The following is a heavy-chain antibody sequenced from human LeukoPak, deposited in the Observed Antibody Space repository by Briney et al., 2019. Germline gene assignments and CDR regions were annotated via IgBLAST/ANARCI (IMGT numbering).Heavy chain of an antibody. D-gene: IGHD2-2*01. V-gene: IGHV3-30*02. J-gene: IGHJ6*03. CDR2: IRYDGSNK. CDR1: GFTFSSYT. CDR3: AKPSYCSSTSCYFYYYYYYMDV. Sequence: PGGSLRLSCAASGFTFSSYTMNWVRQAPGKGPEWVAFIRYDGSNKYYADSVKGRFTISRDNSKNTLYLQMNSLRAEDTAVYYCAKPSYCSSTSCYFYYYYYYMDVWGKGTTVTISS.